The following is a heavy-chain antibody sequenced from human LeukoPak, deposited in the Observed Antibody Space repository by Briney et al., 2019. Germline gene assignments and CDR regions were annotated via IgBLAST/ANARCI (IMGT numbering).Heavy chain of an antibody. CDR2: IRSKIYGGTP. V-gene: IGHV3-49*04. CDR1: GFTFGDYA. D-gene: IGHD3-22*01. CDR3: ANNDYYDSSGYYYEGIDY. J-gene: IGHJ4*02. Sequence: PGGSLRLSCTASGFTFGDYAMTWVRQAPGKGLEWVGFIRSKIYGGTPEYAASVKGRFTISRDDSKGIAYLQMNSLRAEDTAVYYCANNDYYDSSGYYYEGIDYWGQGTLVTVSS.